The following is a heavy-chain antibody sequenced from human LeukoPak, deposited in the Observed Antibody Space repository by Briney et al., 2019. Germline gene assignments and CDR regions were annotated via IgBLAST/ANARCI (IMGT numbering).Heavy chain of an antibody. V-gene: IGHV5-51*01. CDR2: IYPTDSNT. Sequence: GESLKISCKGSGYNFINYWIAWVRQMPGKGLEWMGIIYPTDSNTIYSPSFEGQVTFSADKSINTAYLQWTSLKASDTARYYCGRPSAAAMGTLVYWGQGTLVTVSS. CDR3: GRPSAAAMGTLVY. J-gene: IGHJ4*02. D-gene: IGHD6-13*01. CDR1: GYNFINYW.